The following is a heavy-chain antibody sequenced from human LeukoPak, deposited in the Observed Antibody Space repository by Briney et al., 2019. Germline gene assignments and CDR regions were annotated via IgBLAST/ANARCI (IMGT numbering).Heavy chain of an antibody. CDR2: IYYTGNT. D-gene: IGHD2-21*01. V-gene: IGHV4-59*04. Sequence: SETLSLTCSVSGDSITGYYWGWIRQPPGKGLEWIGNIYYTGNTYYNSSLKSRVTISLDTSKNQFSLQLNSVTPEDTAVYYCARHIYYFDSWGQGTLVTVSS. CDR1: GDSITGYY. J-gene: IGHJ4*02. CDR3: ARHIYYFDS.